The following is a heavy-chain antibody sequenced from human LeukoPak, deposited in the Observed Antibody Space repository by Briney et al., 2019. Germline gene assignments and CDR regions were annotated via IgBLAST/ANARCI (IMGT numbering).Heavy chain of an antibody. D-gene: IGHD3-3*01. CDR3: ASLTKKRITIFGVARGGYFDY. J-gene: IGHJ4*02. CDR1: GGSFSGYY. V-gene: IGHV4-34*01. Sequence: SETLSLTCAVYGGSFSGYYWSWIRQPPGKGLEWIGEINHSGSTNYNPSLKSRVTISVDTSKNQFSLKLSSVTAADTAVYYCASLTKKRITIFGVARGGYFDYWGQGTLVTVSS. CDR2: INHSGST.